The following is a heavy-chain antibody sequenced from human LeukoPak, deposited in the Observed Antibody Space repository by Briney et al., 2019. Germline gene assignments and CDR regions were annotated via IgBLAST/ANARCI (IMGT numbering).Heavy chain of an antibody. Sequence: GGSLRLSCTASGFTFSSYAMSWVRQAPGKGLEWVSAISGSGGSTYYADSVKGRFTISRGNSKNTLYLQMNSLRAEDTAVYYCAKDMDSSGWTSGAFGIWGQGTMVTVSS. CDR3: AKDMDSSGWTSGAFGI. CDR1: GFTFSSYA. J-gene: IGHJ3*02. V-gene: IGHV3-23*01. D-gene: IGHD6-19*01. CDR2: ISGSGGST.